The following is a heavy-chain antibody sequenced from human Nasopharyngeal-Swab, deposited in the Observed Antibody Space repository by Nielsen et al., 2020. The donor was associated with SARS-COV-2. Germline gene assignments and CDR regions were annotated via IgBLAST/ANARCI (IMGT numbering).Heavy chain of an antibody. V-gene: IGHV4-61*01. CDR2: IYCSGST. Sequence: SETLSLTCTVSGGSVSSGSYYWSWIRQPPGKGLEWIGYIYCSGSTNYNPSLKSRVTISVDTSKNQFSLKLSSVTAADTAVYYCARDQLATTHGAYGMDVWGQGTTVTVSS. J-gene: IGHJ6*02. CDR3: ARDQLATTHGAYGMDV. CDR1: GGSVSSGSYY. D-gene: IGHD5-24*01.